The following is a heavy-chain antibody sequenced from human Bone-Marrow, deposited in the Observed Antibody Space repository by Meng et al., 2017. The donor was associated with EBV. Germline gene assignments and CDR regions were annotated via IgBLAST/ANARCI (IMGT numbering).Heavy chain of an antibody. V-gene: IGHV4-30-4*01. D-gene: IGHD4-17*01. CDR1: DASIHSGGYY. CDR2: ISYSSST. J-gene: IGHJ4*02. CDR3: ARAGRGYGDFEYYFDY. Sequence: QVRPPGSGPGLVKPSQPLSPTRAVSDASIHSGGYYWSWIRQPPGKGLEWIGYISYSSSTYYTPSLKTRLTISLDTSKSQFSLKLYSVTAADTAMYYCARAGRGYGDFEYYFDYWGQGTLVTVSS.